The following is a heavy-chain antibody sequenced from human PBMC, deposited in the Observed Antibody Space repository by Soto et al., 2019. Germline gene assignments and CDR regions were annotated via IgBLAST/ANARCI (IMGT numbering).Heavy chain of an antibody. CDR2: IYWNDED. V-gene: IGHV2-5*01. D-gene: IGHD2-2*01. CDR3: AHHTITPATNWFDP. CDR1: GFSRTSRLVV. Sequence: GRTLVKPTRTLTLTCTCSGFSRTSRLVVVVWIRDPPGRALEGLALIYWNDEDRYSPSLRGRLTITKDTSKNQVVLAMTNMDPVDTATYYCAHHTITPATNWFDPCGLGPLVTVSS. J-gene: IGHJ5*02.